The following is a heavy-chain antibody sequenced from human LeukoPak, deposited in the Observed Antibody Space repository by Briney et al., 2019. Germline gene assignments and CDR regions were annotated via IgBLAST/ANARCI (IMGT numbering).Heavy chain of an antibody. CDR2: IYSGGST. CDR1: GFTVSSNY. Sequence: GGSLRLSCAASGFTVSSNYMSWVRQAPGKGLEWVSVIYSGGSTYYADSVKGRFTISRDNSKNTVYLQMNSLRAEDTAVYYCARSLSHTAMAVLYWDQGTLVTVSS. J-gene: IGHJ4*02. CDR3: ARSLSHTAMAVLY. V-gene: IGHV3-53*01. D-gene: IGHD5-18*01.